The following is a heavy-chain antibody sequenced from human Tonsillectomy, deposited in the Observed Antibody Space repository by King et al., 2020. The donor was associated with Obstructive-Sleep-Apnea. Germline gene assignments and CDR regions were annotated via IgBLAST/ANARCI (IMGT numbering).Heavy chain of an antibody. CDR2: IYPGDSDT. Sequence: VQLVESGAEVKKPGESLKISCKESGYTFTSYWIVWVRQMPGKGLEWMGTIYPGDSDTRYSPSFQGQVTISADKSTSTAYLQWSSLKASDTAMYYCARSGKVDAFDIWGRGTMVTVSS. V-gene: IGHV5-51*01. J-gene: IGHJ3*02. CDR3: ARSGKVDAFDI. CDR1: GYTFTSYW.